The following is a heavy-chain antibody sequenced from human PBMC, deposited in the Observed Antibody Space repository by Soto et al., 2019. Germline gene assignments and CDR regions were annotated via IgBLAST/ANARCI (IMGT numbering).Heavy chain of an antibody. D-gene: IGHD7-27*01. Sequence: SETLSLTCTVSGGSISSYYWSWIRQPPGKGLELIGYIYYSGSTNYNPSLKSRVTISVDTSKNQFSLKVSSVTAADTAVYYCARRWGTSFDFWGQGTLVTVSS. J-gene: IGHJ4*02. CDR2: IYYSGST. V-gene: IGHV4-59*01. CDR3: ARRWGTSFDF. CDR1: GGSISSYY.